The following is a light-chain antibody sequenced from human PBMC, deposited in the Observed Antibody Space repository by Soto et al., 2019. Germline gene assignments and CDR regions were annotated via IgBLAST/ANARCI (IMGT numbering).Light chain of an antibody. J-gene: IGKJ5*01. CDR3: QQYNNWPPIT. CDR1: QSVSSN. Sequence: EIVLTQSPATLSLSPGESATLSCRASQSVSSNLAWYQKKPGQAPRRLLFGASTRATGFPARFSGSGSGTELTLTISSLQSEDFAVYYCQQYNNWPPITFGQGTRLEIK. V-gene: IGKV3-15*01. CDR2: GAS.